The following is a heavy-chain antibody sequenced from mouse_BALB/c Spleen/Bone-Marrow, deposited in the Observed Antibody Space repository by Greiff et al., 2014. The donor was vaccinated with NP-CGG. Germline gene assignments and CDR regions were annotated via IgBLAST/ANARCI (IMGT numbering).Heavy chain of an antibody. CDR3: ARWEYYAMDY. CDR1: GFNIKDTY. Sequence: VQLQQSGAELVKPGASVKLSCTASGFNIKDTYMHWVKQRPEQGLEWIGRIDPANGNTKYDAKFQGKATITADTSSNTAYLQLISLTSEDAAVCYCARWEYYAMDYWGQGTSATVSS. CDR2: IDPANGNT. V-gene: IGHV14-3*02. J-gene: IGHJ4*01. D-gene: IGHD4-1*01.